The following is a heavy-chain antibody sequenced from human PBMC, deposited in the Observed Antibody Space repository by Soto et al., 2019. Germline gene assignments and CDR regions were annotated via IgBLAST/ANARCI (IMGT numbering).Heavy chain of an antibody. J-gene: IGHJ3*02. Sequence: GSLRLSCAASGFTFSSYSMSWVLHSPGKGLEWVSAISGSGGSTYYADPVKGRFTISRDNSKNTLYLQMNSLRAEDTAVYYCAKDELWFGETTAFDIWGQGTMVTVSS. D-gene: IGHD3-10*01. CDR3: AKDELWFGETTAFDI. CDR2: ISGSGGST. V-gene: IGHV3-23*01. CDR1: GFTFSSYS.